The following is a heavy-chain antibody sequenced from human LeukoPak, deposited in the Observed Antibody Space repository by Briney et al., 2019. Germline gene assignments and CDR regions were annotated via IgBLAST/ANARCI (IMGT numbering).Heavy chain of an antibody. CDR3: AVVTTVNLQWRDY. CDR1: GYTFTSYD. J-gene: IGHJ4*02. CDR2: MNPNSGNT. V-gene: IGHV1-8*01. Sequence: ASVKVSCKASGYTFTSYDINWVRQATGQGLEWMGWMNPNSGNTGYVQKFQGRVTMTRNTSISTAYMELSSLRSEDTAVYYCAVVTTVNLQWRDYWGQGTLVTVSS. D-gene: IGHD4-17*01.